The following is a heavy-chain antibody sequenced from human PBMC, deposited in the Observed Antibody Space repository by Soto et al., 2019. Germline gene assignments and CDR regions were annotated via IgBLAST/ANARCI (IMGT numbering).Heavy chain of an antibody. CDR3: AKARSPVPGIAAAAPGY. CDR1: GFTFSSYG. Sequence: GGSLRLSCAASGFTFSSYGMHWARQAPGKGLEWVAVISYDGSNKYYADSVKGRFTISRDNSKNTLYLQMNSLRAEDTAVYYCAKARSPVPGIAAAAPGYWGQGTLVTVSS. CDR2: ISYDGSNK. J-gene: IGHJ4*02. V-gene: IGHV3-30*18. D-gene: IGHD6-13*01.